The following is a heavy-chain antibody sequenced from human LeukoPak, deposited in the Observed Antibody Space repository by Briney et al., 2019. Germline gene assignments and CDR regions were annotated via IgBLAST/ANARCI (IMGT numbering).Heavy chain of an antibody. V-gene: IGHV1-46*04. CDR1: GYTFINYY. J-gene: IGHJ4*02. Sequence: ASVKVSCKASGYTFINYYMYWVRQAPGQGLEWMGIINPSGGSTSYAQKLQGRVTMTRDMSTSTVYMELSSLRSEDAAVYYCARDSAGGSSWYKGRFDYWGQGTLVTVSS. CDR3: ARDSAGGSSWYKGRFDY. D-gene: IGHD6-13*01. CDR2: INPSGGST.